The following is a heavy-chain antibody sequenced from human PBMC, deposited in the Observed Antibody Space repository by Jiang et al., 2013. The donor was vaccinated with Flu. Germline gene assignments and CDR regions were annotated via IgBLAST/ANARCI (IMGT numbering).Heavy chain of an antibody. D-gene: IGHD2-21*02. J-gene: IGHJ4*02. V-gene: IGHV3-23*04. Sequence: VQLVESGGGLVQPGGSLRLSCAASGFSFKNYALSWVRQAPGKGLEWVSAVSGSGGNTYYADSVKGRFTVSRNNSKSTVYLQMNSLTVEDTAVYYCAKEAVSYSSEVTALPGDYYWGQGALVTVSS. CDR3: AKEAVSYSSEVTALPGDYY. CDR2: VSGSGGNT. CDR1: GFSFKNYA.